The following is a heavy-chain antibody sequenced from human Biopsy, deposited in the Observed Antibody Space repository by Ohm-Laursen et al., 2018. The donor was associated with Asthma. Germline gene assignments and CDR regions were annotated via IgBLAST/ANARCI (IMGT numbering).Heavy chain of an antibody. J-gene: IGHJ4*02. CDR2: INHSGST. CDR3: ARRGGVRRYFDY. Sequence: PSQTLSLTCTVYGGSFSGYYWSWIRQPPGKGLEWIGEINHSGSTYYNPSLKSRVAISLDTSKNQFSLKLSSVTAADTAVYFCARRGGVRRYFDYWGQGTLVTVSS. V-gene: IGHV4-34*09. D-gene: IGHD3-16*01. CDR1: GGSFSGYY.